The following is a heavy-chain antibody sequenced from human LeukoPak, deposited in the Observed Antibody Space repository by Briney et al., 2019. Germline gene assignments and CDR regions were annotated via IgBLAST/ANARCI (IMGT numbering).Heavy chain of an antibody. CDR2: IIPIFGTA. Sequence: RASVTVSCKASGGTFSSYAISWVRQAPGQGLEWMGGIIPIFGTANYAQKFQGRVTITADESTSTAYMELSSLRSEDTAVYYCARAMGYSSSWYAIWGQGTLVTVSS. CDR1: GGTFSSYA. J-gene: IGHJ4*02. V-gene: IGHV1-69*13. CDR3: ARAMGYSSSWYAI. D-gene: IGHD6-13*01.